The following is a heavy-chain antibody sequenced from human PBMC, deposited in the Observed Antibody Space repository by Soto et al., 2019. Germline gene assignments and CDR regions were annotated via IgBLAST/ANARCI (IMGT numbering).Heavy chain of an antibody. CDR1: GGYISSYD. CDR2: IYYSGST. D-gene: IGHD3-10*01. Sequence: SETLSLTSPVSGGYISSYDWSWIRQPPGKGLEWIGYIYYSGSTNYNPSLRSRVTISVDTSKNQFSLKLSSVTAADTAVYYCARVLLWFGEPTDAFDIWGQGTMVTVSS. CDR3: ARVLLWFGEPTDAFDI. V-gene: IGHV4-59*08. J-gene: IGHJ3*02.